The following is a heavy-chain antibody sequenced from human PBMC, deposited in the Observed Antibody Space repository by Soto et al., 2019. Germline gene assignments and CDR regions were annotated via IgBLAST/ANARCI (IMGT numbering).Heavy chain of an antibody. CDR1: GYTFTSYY. CDR3: AVHVVAGTRLLDY. CDR2: IHPGGGST. D-gene: IGHD2-15*01. Sequence: GASVKVSCKASGYTFTSYYMHWVRQAPGQGLEWMGIIHPGGGSTSYGEKFQGRVTMTRDTSTSTVYMELSSLRSEDTAVYYCAVHVVAGTRLLDYWGQGTLVTVSS. V-gene: IGHV1-46*03. J-gene: IGHJ4*02.